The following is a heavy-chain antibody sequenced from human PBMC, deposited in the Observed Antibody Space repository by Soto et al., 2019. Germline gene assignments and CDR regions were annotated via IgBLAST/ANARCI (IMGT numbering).Heavy chain of an antibody. CDR3: ARDPGQDEAMDY. J-gene: IGHJ4*02. CDR2: INKEGSEK. Sequence: GGSLRLSCAASGFTFSSYWMTWVRQAPGKGLEWLANINKEGSEKNYADYAKGRFTISSDNSKNILYLEMNSLRVEDTAIYYCARDPGQDEAMDYWGQGTLVTVSS. V-gene: IGHV3-7*01. CDR1: GFTFSSYW.